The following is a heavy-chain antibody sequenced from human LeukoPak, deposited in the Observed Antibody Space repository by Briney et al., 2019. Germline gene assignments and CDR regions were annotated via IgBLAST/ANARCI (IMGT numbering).Heavy chain of an antibody. Sequence: GGSLRLSCAASGFTFSSYAMHWVRRAPGKGLEWVAVISYDGSNRYYADSVKGRFTISRDNSKNTLYLQMNSLRAEDTAVYYCAKAVLEYYGSGSYSRVPIYYFDYWGQGTLVTVSS. CDR2: ISYDGSNR. J-gene: IGHJ4*02. D-gene: IGHD3-10*01. CDR1: GFTFSSYA. V-gene: IGHV3-30*04. CDR3: AKAVLEYYGSGSYSRVPIYYFDY.